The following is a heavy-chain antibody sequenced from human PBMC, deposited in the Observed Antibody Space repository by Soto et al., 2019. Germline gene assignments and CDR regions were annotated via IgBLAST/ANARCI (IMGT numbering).Heavy chain of an antibody. Sequence: ASVKVSCKASGYTFTGYYMHWVRQAPGQGLEWMGWINPNSGGTNYAQKFQGWVTMTRDTSISTAYMELSRLRSDDTAVYYCARGRLYYYDSSGYSFDYWGQGTLVTVSS. CDR3: ARGRLYYYDSSGYSFDY. CDR2: INPNSGGT. CDR1: GYTFTGYY. V-gene: IGHV1-2*04. J-gene: IGHJ4*02. D-gene: IGHD3-22*01.